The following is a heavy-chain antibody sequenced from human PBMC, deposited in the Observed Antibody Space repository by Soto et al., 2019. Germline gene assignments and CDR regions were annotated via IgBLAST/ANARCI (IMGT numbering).Heavy chain of an antibody. Sequence: QVQLVQSGAEVKKPGSSVKVSCKASGGTFSSYAISWVRQAPGQGLEWMGGNSPIFGTANYAQKYQGRVTIPADESTSTAYMELSSLSSEDTAVYYCARGGYSYGSGGMDVWGQGTTVTVSS. D-gene: IGHD5-18*01. CDR3: ARGGYSYGSGGMDV. V-gene: IGHV1-69*01. CDR1: GGTFSSYA. CDR2: NSPIFGTA. J-gene: IGHJ6*02.